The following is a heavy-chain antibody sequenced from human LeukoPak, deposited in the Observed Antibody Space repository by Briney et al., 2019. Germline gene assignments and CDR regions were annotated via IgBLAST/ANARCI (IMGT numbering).Heavy chain of an antibody. J-gene: IGHJ4*02. CDR1: GLTVSNNY. Sequence: PGGSLRLSCAASGLTVSNNYMSWVRQAPGKGLEWVSYISSSSSTIYYADSVKGRFTISRDNAKNSLYLQMNSLRAEDTAVYYCARVKRITIFGVVIIRTYYFDYWGQGTLVTVSS. V-gene: IGHV3-48*01. CDR3: ARVKRITIFGVVIIRTYYFDY. CDR2: ISSSSSTI. D-gene: IGHD3-3*01.